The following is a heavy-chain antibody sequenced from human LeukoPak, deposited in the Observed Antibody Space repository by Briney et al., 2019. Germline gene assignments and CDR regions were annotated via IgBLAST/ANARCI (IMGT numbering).Heavy chain of an antibody. J-gene: IGHJ4*02. CDR1: GFTFSNAW. Sequence: PGGSLRLSCAASGFTFSNAWMSWVRQAPGKGLEWVGRIKSKTDGGTTDYAAPVKGRFTISRDDSKNTLYLQMNSLKTEDTAVYYCTTAPPEGRELLSVDYWGQGTLVTVSS. D-gene: IGHD1-26*01. CDR2: IKSKTDGGTT. CDR3: TTAPPEGRELLSVDY. V-gene: IGHV3-15*01.